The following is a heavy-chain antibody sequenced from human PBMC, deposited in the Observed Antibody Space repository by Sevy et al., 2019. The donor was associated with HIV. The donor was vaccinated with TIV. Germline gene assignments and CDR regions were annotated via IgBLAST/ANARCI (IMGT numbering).Heavy chain of an antibody. V-gene: IGHV4-59*01. CDR2: IYYSGST. CDR1: GGSISSYY. Sequence: SETLFLTCTVSGGSISSYYWSWIRQPPGKGLEWIGYIYYSGSTNYNPSLKSRVTISVDTSKNQFSLKLSSVTAADTAVYYCARDKGYYGSGSHAHDAFDIWGQGTMVTVSS. D-gene: IGHD3-10*01. CDR3: ARDKGYYGSGSHAHDAFDI. J-gene: IGHJ3*02.